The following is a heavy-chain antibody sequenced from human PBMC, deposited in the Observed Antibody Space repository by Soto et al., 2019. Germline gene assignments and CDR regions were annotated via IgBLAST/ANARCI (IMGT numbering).Heavy chain of an antibody. D-gene: IGHD5-12*01. CDR3: ARERREDIHSGYDIDY. CDR1: GGFISNYY. V-gene: IGHV4-4*07. J-gene: IGHJ4*02. CDR2: IYTSGST. Sequence: SETLSVTCTVSGGFISNYYWSWIRQPAGKGLEWIGRIYTSGSTDYNPSISSRVTISIDTSKNHFSLKVTSGAAADTAEYYCARERREDIHSGYDIDYWGQGTLVTVYS.